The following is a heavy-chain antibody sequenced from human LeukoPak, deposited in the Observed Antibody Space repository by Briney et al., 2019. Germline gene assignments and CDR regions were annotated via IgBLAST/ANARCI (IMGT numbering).Heavy chain of an antibody. CDR2: INPSGGST. V-gene: IGHV1-46*01. CDR1: GYTFTSYY. Sequence: ASVTVSFKASGYTFTSYYMHWVRQAPGQGLEWMGIINPSGGSTSYAQKFQGRVTMTRDTSTSTVYMELSSLRSEDTAVYYCARRAHYYDSSGPHYYFDYWGQGTLVTVSS. J-gene: IGHJ4*02. D-gene: IGHD3-22*01. CDR3: ARRAHYYDSSGPHYYFDY.